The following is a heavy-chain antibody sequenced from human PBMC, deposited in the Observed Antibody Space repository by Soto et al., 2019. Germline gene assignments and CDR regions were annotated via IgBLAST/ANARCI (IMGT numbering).Heavy chain of an antibody. D-gene: IGHD6-6*01. Sequence: QVQLVESGGGVVQPGRSLRLSCAASGFTFSSYGMHWVRQAPGKGLEWVAVIWYDGSNKYYADPVKGRFTISRDNSKNTLYLQMNSLRAEDTAVYYCARDSSSSTYYYYGMDVWGQGTTVTVSS. CDR3: ARDSSSSTYYYYGMDV. V-gene: IGHV3-33*01. J-gene: IGHJ6*02. CDR2: IWYDGSNK. CDR1: GFTFSSYG.